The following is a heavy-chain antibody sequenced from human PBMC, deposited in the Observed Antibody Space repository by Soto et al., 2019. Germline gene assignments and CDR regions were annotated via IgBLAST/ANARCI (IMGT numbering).Heavy chain of an antibody. Sequence: ASVKVSCKASGYTFTSYYMHWVRHAPGQGLEWMGIINPSGGSTSYAQKFQGRVTMTRDTSTSTVYMELSSLRSEDTAVYYCARTLPNSGYDRPEYYFDYWGQRTLVTVSS. CDR1: GYTFTSYY. D-gene: IGHD5-12*01. J-gene: IGHJ4*02. CDR3: ARTLPNSGYDRPEYYFDY. CDR2: INPSGGST. V-gene: IGHV1-46*03.